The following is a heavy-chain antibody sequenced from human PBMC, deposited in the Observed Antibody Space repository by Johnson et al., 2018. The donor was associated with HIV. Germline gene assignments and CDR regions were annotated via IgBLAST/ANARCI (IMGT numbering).Heavy chain of an antibody. CDR3: AKDPSVYVTMIVVSRGAFDI. D-gene: IGHD3-22*01. V-gene: IGHV3-13*01. CDR1: GFTFSSYD. J-gene: IGHJ3*02. CDR2: IGTAGDT. Sequence: VQLVESGGGVVQPGGSLRLSCAASGFTFSSYDMHWVRQATGKGLEWVSAIGTAGDTYYPGSVKGRITIASDNSKNTVYLQMNGLRAEDTAVYFCAKDPSVYVTMIVVSRGAFDIWGQGTMVSVSS.